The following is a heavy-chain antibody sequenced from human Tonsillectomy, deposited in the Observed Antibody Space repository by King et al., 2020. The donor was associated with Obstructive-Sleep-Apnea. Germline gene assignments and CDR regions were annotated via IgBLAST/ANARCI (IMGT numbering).Heavy chain of an antibody. D-gene: IGHD5-18*01. CDR3: ARDPGYSYGWGMDV. J-gene: IGHJ6*02. Sequence: EVQLVESGGGLVQPGGSLRLSCAASGFTFSSYDMHWVRQATGKGLDGVSGIDTAGDPYYPGSVKGRFTISRENAKNSLYLQMNSLRAGDTAVYYCARDPGYSYGWGMDVWGQGTTVTVSS. CDR1: GFTFSSYD. V-gene: IGHV3-13*05. CDR2: IDTAGDP.